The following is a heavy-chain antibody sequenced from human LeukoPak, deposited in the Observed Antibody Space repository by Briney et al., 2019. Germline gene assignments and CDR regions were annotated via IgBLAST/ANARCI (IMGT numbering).Heavy chain of an antibody. CDR1: GGSISSGGYY. D-gene: IGHD2-8*02. V-gene: IGHV4-31*03. CDR3: ARDFTGGSFDY. Sequence: SQTLSLTCTVSGGSISSGGYYWSWIRQHPGKGLEWLGSIFSSASTIYNPSLKSRVIISVDTTKNQFSLKLTSVTAADMAVYYCARDFTGGSFDYWGQGTLVTVSS. J-gene: IGHJ4*02. CDR2: IFSSAST.